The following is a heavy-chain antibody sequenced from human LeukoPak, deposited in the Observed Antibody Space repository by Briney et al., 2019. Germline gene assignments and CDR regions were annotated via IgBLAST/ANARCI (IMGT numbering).Heavy chain of an antibody. J-gene: IGHJ3*02. D-gene: IGHD3-22*01. CDR2: IYPGDSDT. CDR1: GYSFTSYW. Sequence: GESLKISCKGSGYSFTSYWIGWVRQMPGKGLEWMGIIYPGDSDTRYSPSFQAHVTTSSDKSISTAYLQWSSLKASDTAMYYCARGYYHTSQDAFDIWGQGTMVTVSS. V-gene: IGHV5-51*01. CDR3: ARGYYHTSQDAFDI.